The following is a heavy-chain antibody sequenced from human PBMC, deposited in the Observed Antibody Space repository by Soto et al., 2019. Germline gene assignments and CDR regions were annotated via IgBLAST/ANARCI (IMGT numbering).Heavy chain of an antibody. Sequence: ASVKVSCKASGYTFTSYGISWVREAPGQGLEWMGWISAYNGNTNYAQKLQGRVTMTTDTSTSTAYMELRSLRSDDTAVYYCARDPYDILTGYSFYYYYGMDVWGQGTTVTAP. V-gene: IGHV1-18*01. D-gene: IGHD3-9*01. CDR3: ARDPYDILTGYSFYYYYGMDV. J-gene: IGHJ6*02. CDR2: ISAYNGNT. CDR1: GYTFTSYG.